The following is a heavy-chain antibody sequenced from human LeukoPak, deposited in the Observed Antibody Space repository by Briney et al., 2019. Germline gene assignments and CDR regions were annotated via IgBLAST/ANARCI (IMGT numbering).Heavy chain of an antibody. D-gene: IGHD2-2*01. CDR2: IYTSGST. CDR3: ARGIYCSGTTCYYYYYYMDV. Sequence: PSETLSLTCTVSDGSMSSNYWSWIRQPAGKGLEWIGRIYTSGSTNYNPSLKSRVTMSLDTSKNQFSLKLRSVTAADTALYYCARGIYCSGTTCYYYYYYMDVWGKGTTVTVSS. V-gene: IGHV4-4*07. J-gene: IGHJ6*03. CDR1: DGSMSSNY.